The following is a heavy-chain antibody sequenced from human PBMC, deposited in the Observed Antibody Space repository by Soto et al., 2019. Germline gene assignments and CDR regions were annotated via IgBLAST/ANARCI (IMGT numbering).Heavy chain of an antibody. Sequence: QVQLVEAGGGVVQPGRSLRLSCAASGFTFGNFGMHWVRQAPGKGLEWVADIANDGRYAYYADSVKGRFTVSRDNSKNTLWLQMNSLRAEDTAVYYCARGCSGGTNCFYFDFWGQGIVVTVSS. CDR1: GFTFGNFG. D-gene: IGHD1-7*01. V-gene: IGHV3-30*03. J-gene: IGHJ4*02. CDR3: ARGCSGGTNCFYFDF. CDR2: IANDGRYA.